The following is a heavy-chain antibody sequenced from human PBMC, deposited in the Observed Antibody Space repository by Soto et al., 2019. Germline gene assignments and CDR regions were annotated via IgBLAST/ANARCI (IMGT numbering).Heavy chain of an antibody. D-gene: IGHD2-2*01. V-gene: IGHV4-39*01. CDR3: ARQGDQLLDHYYYMDV. CDR2: IYYSGST. CDR1: GGSISSSSYY. J-gene: IGHJ6*03. Sequence: SETLSLTCTVSGGSISSSSYYWGWIRQPPGKGLEWIGSIYYSGSTYYNPSLKSRVTISVDTSKNQFSLKLSSVTAADTAVYYCARQGDQLLDHYYYMDVWGKGTTVTVSS.